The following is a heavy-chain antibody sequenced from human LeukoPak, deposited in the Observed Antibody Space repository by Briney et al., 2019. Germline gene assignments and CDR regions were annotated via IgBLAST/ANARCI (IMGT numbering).Heavy chain of an antibody. CDR3: ARDLGDIVVVVAATRLSYYYYYGMDV. V-gene: IGHV1-18*01. D-gene: IGHD2-15*01. CDR1: GYSFTSYG. CDR2: ISAYNGNT. Sequence: ASVKVSCKASGYSFTSYGISWVRQAPGQGLEWMGWISAYNGNTNYAQKLQGRVTMTTDTSTSTAYMELRSLRSDDTAVYYCARDLGDIVVVVAATRLSYYYYYGMDVWGQGTTVTVSS. J-gene: IGHJ6*02.